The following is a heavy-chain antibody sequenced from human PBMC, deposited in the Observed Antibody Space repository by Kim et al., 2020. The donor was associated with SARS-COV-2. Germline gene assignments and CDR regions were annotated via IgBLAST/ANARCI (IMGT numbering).Heavy chain of an antibody. Sequence: SETLSLTCSVSGGSIRSIYYYWGWIRQPPGKGLEWIANIYYTGSAYYNPSLDSRVTLSLDTSKDQFSLKLTSVTATDTAVYYCARQHYYGSGGYSIDTWGQGTLVTVSS. CDR1: GGSIRSIYYY. CDR2: IYYTGSA. D-gene: IGHD3-10*01. CDR3: ARQHYYGSGGYSIDT. J-gene: IGHJ5*02. V-gene: IGHV4-39*01.